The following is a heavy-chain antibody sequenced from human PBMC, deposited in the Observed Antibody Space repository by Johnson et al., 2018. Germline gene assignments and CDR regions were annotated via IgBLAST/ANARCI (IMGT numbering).Heavy chain of an antibody. CDR2: IWYDGSTK. J-gene: IGHJ3*02. V-gene: IGHV3-33*01. CDR1: GFTFSSYG. CDR3: ARDRGYGSGSYGAFDI. Sequence: QVQLVQSGGGVVQXGRSLRLSCAASGFTFSSYGMHWVRQAPGKGLEWVAVIWYDGSTKYYADSVKGRFPISRDNSKNTLYLQMKSLRAEDTAVYYCARDRGYGSGSYGAFDIWGQGTMVTVSS. D-gene: IGHD3-10*01.